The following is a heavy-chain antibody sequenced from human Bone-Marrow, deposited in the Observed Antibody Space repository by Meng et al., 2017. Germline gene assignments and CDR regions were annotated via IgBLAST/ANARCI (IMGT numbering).Heavy chain of an antibody. D-gene: IGHD5-18*01. CDR2: INHSGGT. Sequence: QVQLQQSGAGLLKPSETLSLTCAVYGGTFSDYYWSWIRQPPGKGLEWIGDINHSGGTKYTPSSESRVTISIDTSKDQFSLKLSSVTAADTAIYYCARQGDTAMATFDYWGQGTLVTVSS. J-gene: IGHJ4*02. CDR1: GGTFSDYY. CDR3: ARQGDTAMATFDY. V-gene: IGHV4-34*01.